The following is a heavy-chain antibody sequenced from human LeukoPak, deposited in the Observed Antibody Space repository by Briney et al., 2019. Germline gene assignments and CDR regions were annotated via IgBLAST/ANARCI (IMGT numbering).Heavy chain of an antibody. V-gene: IGHV1-8*01. CDR1: GYTFTSYD. CDR2: MSPNSGNT. J-gene: IGHJ4*02. Sequence: ASVKVSCKASGYTFTSYDINWVRQATGQGLEWMGWMSPNSGNTGSAQKFQGRVTMTRNTSISTAYMELSSLRSEDTAVYYCARGPHGGNSGYFDYWGQGTLVTVSS. D-gene: IGHD2-21*02. CDR3: ARGPHGGNSGYFDY.